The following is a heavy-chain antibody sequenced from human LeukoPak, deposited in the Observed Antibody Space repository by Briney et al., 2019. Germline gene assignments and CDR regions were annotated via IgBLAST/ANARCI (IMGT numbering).Heavy chain of an antibody. CDR2: ISSSSSYI. V-gene: IGHV3-21*01. CDR1: GFTLSTYS. D-gene: IGHD2-2*01. J-gene: IGHJ4*02. Sequence: TGGSLRLSCAASGFTLSTYSMNWVRQAPGKGLEWVSSISSSSSYIYYADSVKGRFTISRDNAKNSLYLQMNSLRAEDTAVYYCARDLYCSSTSCSNGYWGQGTLVTVSS. CDR3: ARDLYCSSTSCSNGY.